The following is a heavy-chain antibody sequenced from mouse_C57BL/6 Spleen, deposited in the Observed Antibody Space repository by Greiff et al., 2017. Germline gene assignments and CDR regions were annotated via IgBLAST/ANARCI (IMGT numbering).Heavy chain of an antibody. CDR3: ARGYSNVDY. D-gene: IGHD2-5*01. CDR1: GYTFTDYY. V-gene: IGHV1-26*01. J-gene: IGHJ2*01. CDR2: INPNNGGT. Sequence: EVQLQQSGPELVKPGASVKISCKASGYTFTDYYMNWVKQSHGKSLEWIGDINPNNGGTSYNQKFKGKATLTVDKSSSTASMERRSLTSEDSAVYYCARGYSNVDYWGQGTTLTVSS.